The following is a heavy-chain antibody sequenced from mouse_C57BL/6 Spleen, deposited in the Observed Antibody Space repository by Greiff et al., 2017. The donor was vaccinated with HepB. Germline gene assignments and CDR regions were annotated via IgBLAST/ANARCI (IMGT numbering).Heavy chain of an antibody. CDR3: ARSHLPWFAY. Sequence: VQLQQSGPELVKPGASVKISCKASGYAFSSYWMNWVKQRPGQGLEWIGRIYPGDGDTNYNGKFKGKATLTADKSSSTAYMHLSSLPSEDSAVYFCARSHLPWFAYWGQGTLVTVSA. J-gene: IGHJ3*01. CDR2: IYPGDGDT. V-gene: IGHV1-82*01. CDR1: GYAFSSYW. D-gene: IGHD2-1*01.